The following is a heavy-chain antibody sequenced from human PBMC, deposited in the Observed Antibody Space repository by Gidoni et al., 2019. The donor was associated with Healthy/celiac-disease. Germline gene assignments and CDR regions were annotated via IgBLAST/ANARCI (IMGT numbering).Heavy chain of an antibody. D-gene: IGHD6-13*01. CDR3: ASFHGGMEFRPFDY. CDR1: GFTFSDYY. V-gene: IGHV3-11*01. Sequence: CAASGFTFSDYYMSWIRQAPGKGLEWVSYISSSGSTIYYADSVKGRFTISRDNAKNSLYLQMNSLRAEDTAVYYCASFHGGMEFRPFDYWGQGTLVTVSS. CDR2: ISSSGSTI. J-gene: IGHJ4*02.